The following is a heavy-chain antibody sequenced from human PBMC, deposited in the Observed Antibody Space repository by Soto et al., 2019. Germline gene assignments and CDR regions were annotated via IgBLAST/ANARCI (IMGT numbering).Heavy chain of an antibody. CDR3: AIPLPKQQLVRGAFDH. D-gene: IGHD6-13*01. Sequence: QVQLVQSGAEVKKPGSSVKLSCKTSGGTFRNYAINWVRQAPGQGLEWMGGSIPVFGTANYAQTFQGRFTITADESTSTAYMDLSSLRSEDTAVYYCAIPLPKQQLVRGAFDHWGQGTLVTVAP. J-gene: IGHJ4*02. CDR1: GGTFRNYA. V-gene: IGHV1-69*01. CDR2: SIPVFGTA.